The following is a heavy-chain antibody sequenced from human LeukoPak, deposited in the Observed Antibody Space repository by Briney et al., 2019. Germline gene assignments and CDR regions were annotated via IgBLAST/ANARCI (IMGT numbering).Heavy chain of an antibody. Sequence: PSETLSLTCTVSGGSISSGGYYWSWIRQHPGKGLEWIGYIYYSGSTYYNPSLKSRVTISVDTSKNQFSLKLSSVTAADTAVYYCARGSSVRGVIIRSFDYWGQGTLVTVSS. V-gene: IGHV4-31*03. CDR2: IYYSGST. CDR1: GGSISSGGYY. J-gene: IGHJ4*02. D-gene: IGHD3-10*01. CDR3: ARGSSVRGVIIRSFDY.